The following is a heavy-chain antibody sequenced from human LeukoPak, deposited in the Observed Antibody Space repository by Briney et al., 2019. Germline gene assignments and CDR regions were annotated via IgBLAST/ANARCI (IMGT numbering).Heavy chain of an antibody. CDR2: ISSSSSYI. CDR3: ARDRDSSGPSPDY. V-gene: IGHV3-21*01. CDR1: GFTFSSYS. D-gene: IGHD3-22*01. Sequence: GGSLRLSCAASGFTFSSYSMNWVRQAPGKGLEWVSSISSSSSYIYYADSVKGRFTISRDNAKNSLYLQMNSLRAEDTAVYYRARDRDSSGPSPDYWGQGTLVTVSS. J-gene: IGHJ4*02.